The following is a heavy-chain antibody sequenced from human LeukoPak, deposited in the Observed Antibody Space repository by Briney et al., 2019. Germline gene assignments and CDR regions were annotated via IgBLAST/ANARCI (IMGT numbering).Heavy chain of an antibody. V-gene: IGHV3-21*01. J-gene: IGHJ4*02. CDR1: GFTFGDYA. CDR2: ISSSGGNT. CDR3: ARDPHGSGSY. Sequence: GGSLRLSCTASGFTFGDYAMSWVRQAPGKGLDWVSAISSSGGNTYYADSVKGRFTVSRDNAKNSLYLQMNSLRAEDTAVYYCARDPHGSGSYWGQGTLVTVSS. D-gene: IGHD3-10*01.